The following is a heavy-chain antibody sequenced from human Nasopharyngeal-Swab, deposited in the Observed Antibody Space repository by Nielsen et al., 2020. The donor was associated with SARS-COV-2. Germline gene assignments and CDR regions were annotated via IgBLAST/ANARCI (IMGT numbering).Heavy chain of an antibody. D-gene: IGHD7-27*01. J-gene: IGHJ4*02. Sequence: GGSLRLSCAASGFTFSSYWLTWVRQAPGKGLEWVANIDPHGSLMYYVDSMKGRFTISRDNTKNSLYLQMNSLRAEDRAVYYCATDLNWENYWGQGTLVTVSS. CDR3: ATDLNWENY. V-gene: IGHV3-7*01. CDR2: IDPHGSLM. CDR1: GFTFSSYW.